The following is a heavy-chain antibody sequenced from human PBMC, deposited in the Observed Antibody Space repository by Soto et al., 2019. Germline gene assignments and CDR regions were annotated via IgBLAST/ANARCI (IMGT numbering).Heavy chain of an antibody. V-gene: IGHV4-31*03. D-gene: IGHD2-2*02. Sequence: PSETLSLTCTVSGGSISSGGYYWSWIRQHPGKGLEWIGYIYYSGSTYYNPSLKSRVTISVDTSKNQFSLKLSSVTAADTAVYYCARTIGNVVVPAAIGSWGQGTLVTVSS. J-gene: IGHJ5*02. CDR2: IYYSGST. CDR1: GGSISSGGYY. CDR3: ARTIGNVVVPAAIGS.